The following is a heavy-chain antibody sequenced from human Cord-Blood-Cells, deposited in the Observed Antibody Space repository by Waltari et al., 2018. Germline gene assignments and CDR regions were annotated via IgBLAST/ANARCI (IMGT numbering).Heavy chain of an antibody. D-gene: IGHD6-19*01. CDR3: ARESQWLVRDDAFDI. CDR2: INHSGST. Sequence: QVQLQQWGAGLLKPSETLSLTCAVHGGSFSGYYWSWIRQPPGKGLEWIGEINHSGSTNYNPSLKSRVTISVDTSKNQFSLKLSSVTAADTAVYYCARESQWLVRDDAFDIWGQGTMVTVSS. V-gene: IGHV4-34*01. CDR1: GGSFSGYY. J-gene: IGHJ3*02.